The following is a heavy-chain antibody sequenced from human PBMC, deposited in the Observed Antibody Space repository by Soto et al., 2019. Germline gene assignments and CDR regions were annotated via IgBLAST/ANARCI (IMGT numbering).Heavy chain of an antibody. D-gene: IGHD3-10*01. Sequence: XETLSLTCAVNGGSFREYYWSWLRQPPGNGLEWIGEINQSGTTHYNPSLKRRINISIDTSKNQFSLNLTSVTAADTATYYCARDIITVIGGEIYYYFGMDVWGQGTTVTVSS. CDR2: INQSGTT. CDR1: GGSFREYY. J-gene: IGHJ6*02. V-gene: IGHV4-34*01. CDR3: ARDIITVIGGEIYYYFGMDV.